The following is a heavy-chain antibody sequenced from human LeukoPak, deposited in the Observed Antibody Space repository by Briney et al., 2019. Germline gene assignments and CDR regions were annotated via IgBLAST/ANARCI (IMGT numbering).Heavy chain of an antibody. CDR2: ISSSSSTI. J-gene: IGHJ5*02. D-gene: IGHD3-3*01. Sequence: GGSLRLSCAASGFTFSSYSTNWVRQAPGKGLEWVSYISSSSSTIYYADSVKGRFTISRDNAKNSLYLQMNSLRAEDTAVYYCATWDLYDFWSPNWFDPWGQGTLVTVSS. CDR1: GFTFSSYS. V-gene: IGHV3-48*01. CDR3: ATWDLYDFWSPNWFDP.